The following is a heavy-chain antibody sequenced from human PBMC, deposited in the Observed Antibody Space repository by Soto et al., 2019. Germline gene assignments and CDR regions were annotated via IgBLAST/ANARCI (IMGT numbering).Heavy chain of an antibody. D-gene: IGHD2-2*01. CDR1: GYTFTGYY. J-gene: IGHJ4*02. V-gene: IGHV1-2*02. CDR3: ARVVPAAKGWFDY. CDR2: INPNSGGT. Sequence: GASVKVSCKASGYTFTGYYMHWVRQAPGQGLEWMGWINPNSGGTNYAQKFQGRVTMTRDTSISTAYMELSRLRSDDTAVYYCARVVPAAKGWFDYWGQGTLVTVYS.